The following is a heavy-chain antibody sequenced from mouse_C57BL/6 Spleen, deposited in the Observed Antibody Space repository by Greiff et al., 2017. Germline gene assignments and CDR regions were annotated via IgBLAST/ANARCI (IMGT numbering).Heavy chain of an antibody. J-gene: IGHJ1*03. V-gene: IGHV5-16*02. CDR2: INYDGSST. CDR1: GFTFSDYY. CDR3: ARRTTVVAEDYFDV. Sequence: EVQGVESEGGLAQPGSSMKLSCTASGFTFSDYYMAWVRQVPEKGLEWVANINYDGSSTYYLDSLKSRFFISRDNAKNILYLQMSSLKSEDTATYYCARRTTVVAEDYFDVWGTGTTVTVSS. D-gene: IGHD1-1*01.